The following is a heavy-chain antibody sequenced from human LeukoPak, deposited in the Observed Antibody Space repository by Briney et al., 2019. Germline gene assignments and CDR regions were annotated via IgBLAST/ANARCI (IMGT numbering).Heavy chain of an antibody. Sequence: SETLSLTCTVSGGSISGYHWNWIRQSPGKGLEWIANIFYTGNADYNPSLKSRVTISVDTPKNQISLILTSVTAADTAVYYCARHPTIFGVVIDYWGQGTLVTVSS. CDR2: IFYTGNA. J-gene: IGHJ4*02. CDR3: ARHPTIFGVVIDY. D-gene: IGHD3-3*01. V-gene: IGHV4-59*08. CDR1: GGSISGYH.